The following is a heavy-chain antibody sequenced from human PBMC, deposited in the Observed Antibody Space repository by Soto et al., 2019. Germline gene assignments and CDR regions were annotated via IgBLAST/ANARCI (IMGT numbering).Heavy chain of an antibody. V-gene: IGHV3-30*18. J-gene: IGHJ3*02. Sequence: PGGSLRLSCAASGFTFSIYALNWVRQAPGKGLEWVAVITYDGINKYYADSVKGRFTISRDNSKNTLYLQMNSLRAEDTAVYYCAKSPGGYYSFDIWGQGTMVTVSS. CDR3: AKSPGGYYSFDI. D-gene: IGHD3-3*01. CDR2: ITYDGINK. CDR1: GFTFSIYA.